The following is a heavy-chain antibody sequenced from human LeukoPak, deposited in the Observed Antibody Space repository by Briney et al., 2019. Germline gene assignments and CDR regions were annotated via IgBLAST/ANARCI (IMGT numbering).Heavy chain of an antibody. CDR1: GGSITSSSYY. Sequence: SETLSLTCTVSGGSITSSSYYWGWIRQPPGKGLEWIGSVYYSGNTYYNSSLKSRVTISVDTSKNQFSLKLSSVTAADTAIYYCTREYGFMTTVFHAFDIWGQGTMVTVSS. J-gene: IGHJ3*02. D-gene: IGHD4-17*01. V-gene: IGHV4-39*07. CDR3: TREYGFMTTVFHAFDI. CDR2: VYYSGNT.